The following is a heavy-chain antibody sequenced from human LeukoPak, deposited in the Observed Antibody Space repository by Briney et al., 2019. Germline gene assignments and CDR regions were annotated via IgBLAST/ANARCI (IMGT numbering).Heavy chain of an antibody. CDR2: INPNSGGT. Sequence: GASVKVSCKASGYTFTGYYMHWVRQAPGQGLEWMGWINPNSGGTNYAQKFQGRVTMTRDTSISTAYMELSRLRSDDTAVYYCARDTGGKESLAQEQWLVDWGQGTLVTVSS. D-gene: IGHD6-19*01. CDR1: GYTFTGYY. J-gene: IGHJ4*02. V-gene: IGHV1-2*02. CDR3: ARDTGGKESLAQEQWLVD.